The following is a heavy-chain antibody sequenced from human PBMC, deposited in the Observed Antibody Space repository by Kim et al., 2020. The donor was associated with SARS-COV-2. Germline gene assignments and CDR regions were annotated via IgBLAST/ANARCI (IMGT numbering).Heavy chain of an antibody. CDR1: GGSISSYY. CDR2: IYYSGST. CDR3: ARAGMYYDILTGYQENRNDTFDI. Sequence: SETLSLTCTVSGGSISSYYWSWIRQPPGKGLEWIGYIYYSGSTNYNPSLKSRVTISVDTSKNQFSLKLSSVTAADTAVYYCARAGMYYDILTGYQENRNDTFDIWGQGTMVTVPS. V-gene: IGHV4-59*01. J-gene: IGHJ3*02. D-gene: IGHD3-9*01.